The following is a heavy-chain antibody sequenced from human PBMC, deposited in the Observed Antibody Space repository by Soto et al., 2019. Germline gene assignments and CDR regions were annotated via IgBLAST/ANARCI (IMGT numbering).Heavy chain of an antibody. CDR3: ARPSFGDPKTYFVY. D-gene: IGHD2-21*01. CDR2: IYPGDSDT. CDR1: GYSFTSYW. J-gene: IGHJ4*02. Sequence: GEPLKISCKGSGYSFTSYWIGWVRQMPGKGLEWMGIIYPGDSDTRYSPSFQGQVTISADRSINTAYLQWSSLKTSDTAIYYCARPSFGDPKTYFVYWGQGAQVTVSS. V-gene: IGHV5-51*01.